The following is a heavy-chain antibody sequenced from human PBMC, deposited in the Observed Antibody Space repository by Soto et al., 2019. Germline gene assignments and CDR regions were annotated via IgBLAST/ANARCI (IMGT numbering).Heavy chain of an antibody. CDR2: INAGNGNT. V-gene: IGHV1-3*01. CDR1: GSTFTSSA. Sequence: RASVQVSCKASGSTFTSSAMHWVRQAPGQRLEWMGWINAGNGNTKYSQKFQGRVTITRDTSASTAYMELSSLRSEDTAVYYCARVLNWNYGPRRYFDLWGRGTLVTAPQ. J-gene: IGHJ2*01. CDR3: ARVLNWNYGPRRYFDL. D-gene: IGHD1-7*01.